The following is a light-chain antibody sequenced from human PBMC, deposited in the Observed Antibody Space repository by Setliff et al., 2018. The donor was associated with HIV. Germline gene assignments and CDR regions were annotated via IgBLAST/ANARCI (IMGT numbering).Light chain of an antibody. CDR1: SSDVGGYNY. Sequence: QSALAQPPSASGSPGQSVTISCTGTSSDVGGYNYVSWYQQHPGKAPKLMIYEVSKRPSGVPDRFFGSKSGNTASLTISELQAEDEADYYCCSYAGSYVYVFGTGTKVTVL. CDR3: CSYAGSYVYV. V-gene: IGLV2-8*01. CDR2: EVS. J-gene: IGLJ1*01.